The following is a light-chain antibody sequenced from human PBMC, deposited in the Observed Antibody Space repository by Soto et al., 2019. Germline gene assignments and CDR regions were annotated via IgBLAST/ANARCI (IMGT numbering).Light chain of an antibody. J-gene: IGLJ2*01. CDR3: CSFAGSSTRVV. V-gene: IGLV2-23*01. Sequence: QSVLTQPASVSGSPGQSITISCTGTSIDVGSYNFVSWYQQHPGKAPKLMIYEGSKRPSGVSNRFSGSKSDNTASLTISGLQAEDEADYYCCSFAGSSTRVVFGGGTQLTVL. CDR1: SIDVGSYNF. CDR2: EGS.